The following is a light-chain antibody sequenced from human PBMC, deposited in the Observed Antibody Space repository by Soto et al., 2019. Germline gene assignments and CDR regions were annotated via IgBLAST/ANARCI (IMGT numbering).Light chain of an antibody. V-gene: IGKV4-1*01. CDR2: WAS. J-gene: IGKJ4*01. CDR1: QSVLYSSNNKNY. CDR3: QQYYSTPLT. Sequence: DIVMTQSPDSLPVSLGERATINCKSSQSVLYSSNNKNYLAWYQQKPGQPPKLLIYWASTRESGVPDRFSGSGSGTDFTLTISSRQAEDVAVYYCQQYYSTPLTFGGGTKVDIK.